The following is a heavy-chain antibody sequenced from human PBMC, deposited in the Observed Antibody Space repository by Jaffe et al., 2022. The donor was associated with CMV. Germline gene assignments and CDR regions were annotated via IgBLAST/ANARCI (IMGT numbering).Heavy chain of an antibody. V-gene: IGHV3-49*04. CDR3: TRVAVVVAARGLGYYYYYMDV. Sequence: EVQLVESGGGLVQPGRSLRLSCTASGFTFGDYAMSWVRQAPGKGLEWVGFIRSKAYGGTTEYAASVKGRFTISRDDSKSIAYLQMNSLKTEDTAVYYCTRVAVVVAARGLGYYYYYMDVWGKGTTVTVSS. CDR1: GFTFGDYA. CDR2: IRSKAYGGTT. J-gene: IGHJ6*03. D-gene: IGHD2-15*01.